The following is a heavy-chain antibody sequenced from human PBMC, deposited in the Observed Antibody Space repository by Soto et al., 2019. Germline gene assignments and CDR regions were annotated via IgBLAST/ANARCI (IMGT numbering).Heavy chain of an antibody. Sequence: GGSLRLSCAASGFTFSSYAMHWVRQAPGKGLEWVAVISYDGSNKYYADSVKGRFTISRDNSKNTLYLQMNSLRAEDTAVYYCARVSVYDSSGYYSAYFDYWGQGTLVTVSS. CDR3: ARVSVYDSSGYYSAYFDY. D-gene: IGHD3-22*01. J-gene: IGHJ4*02. CDR2: ISYDGSNK. CDR1: GFTFSSYA. V-gene: IGHV3-30-3*01.